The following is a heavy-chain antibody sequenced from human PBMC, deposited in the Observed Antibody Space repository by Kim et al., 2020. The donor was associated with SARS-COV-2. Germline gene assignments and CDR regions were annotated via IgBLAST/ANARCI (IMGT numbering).Heavy chain of an antibody. J-gene: IGHJ6*02. V-gene: IGHV1-69*13. CDR1: GGTFSSYA. CDR2: IIPIFGTA. CDR3: ARDIRSRPYYDFWSGYYPMGMEV. Sequence: SVKVSCKASGGTFSSYAISWVRQAPGQGLEWMGGIIPIFGTANYAQKFQGRVTITADESTSTAYMELSSLRSEDTAVYYCARDIRSRPYYDFWSGYYPMGMEVWGQGTTVTVSS. D-gene: IGHD3-3*01.